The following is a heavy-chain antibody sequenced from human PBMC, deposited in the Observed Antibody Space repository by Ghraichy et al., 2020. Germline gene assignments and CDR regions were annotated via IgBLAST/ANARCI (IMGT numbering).Heavy chain of an antibody. V-gene: IGHV3-64D*06. D-gene: IGHD1-26*01. CDR2: ISSNGGST. CDR1: GFTFSSYA. Sequence: GGSLRLSCSASGFTFSSYAMHWVRQAPGKGLEYVSAISSNGGSTYYADSVKGRFTISRDNSKNTLYLQMSSLRAEDTAVYYCVKDRSVGATTRTFDYWGQGTLVTVSS. J-gene: IGHJ4*02. CDR3: VKDRSVGATTRTFDY.